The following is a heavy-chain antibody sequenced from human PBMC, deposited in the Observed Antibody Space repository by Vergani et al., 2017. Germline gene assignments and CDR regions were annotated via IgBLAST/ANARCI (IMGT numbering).Heavy chain of an antibody. V-gene: IGHV4-34*01. CDR1: GGSFSGYY. D-gene: IGHD6-13*01. CDR2: INHSGST. CDR3: ASSSWYEIRAFDI. J-gene: IGHJ3*02. Sequence: QVQLQESGPGLVKPSETLSLTCTVYGGSFSGYYWSWIRQPPGKGLEWIGEINHSGSTNYNPSLKSRVTISVETSKNQFSLKLSSVTAADTAVYYCASSSWYEIRAFDIWGQGTMVTVSS.